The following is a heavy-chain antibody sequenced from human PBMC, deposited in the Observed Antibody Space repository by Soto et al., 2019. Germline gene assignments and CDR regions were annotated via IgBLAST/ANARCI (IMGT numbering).Heavy chain of an antibody. CDR3: ARSGITMVRGVIPDYYYYYYMDV. Sequence: SQTLSLTCAISGDSVSSNSAAWNWIRQSPSRGLEWLGRTYYRFKWYNDYAVSVKSRITINPDTSKNQFSLQLNSVTPEDTAVYYCARSGITMVRGVIPDYYYYYYMDVWGKGTTVTV. D-gene: IGHD3-10*01. V-gene: IGHV6-1*01. CDR1: GDSVSSNSAA. J-gene: IGHJ6*03. CDR2: TYYRFKWYN.